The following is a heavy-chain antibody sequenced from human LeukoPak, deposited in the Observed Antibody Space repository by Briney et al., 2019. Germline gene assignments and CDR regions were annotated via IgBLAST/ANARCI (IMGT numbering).Heavy chain of an antibody. V-gene: IGHV3-23*01. Sequence: GGSLRLSCAASGFTFSSYAMSWVRQAPGKGLEWVSAISGSGGSTYYADSVKGRFTISRDNSKNTLYLQMNSLRAEDTAVYYCAKDNRYDFWSGYSHFDYWGQGTLVTVSS. J-gene: IGHJ4*02. CDR1: GFTFSSYA. CDR2: ISGSGGST. CDR3: AKDNRYDFWSGYSHFDY. D-gene: IGHD3-3*01.